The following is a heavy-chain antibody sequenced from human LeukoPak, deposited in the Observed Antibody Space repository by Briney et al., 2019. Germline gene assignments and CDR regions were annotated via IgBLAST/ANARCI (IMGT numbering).Heavy chain of an antibody. J-gene: IGHJ4*02. V-gene: IGHV4-39*01. Sequence: SETLSLTCTVSGGTISSSRYYWGWIRQPPGKGLEWIGSIYYSGSTYYNPSLKSRVTISVDTSKNQFTLKLSSVTAADTAVYYCARRGGGSYYHVDYWGQGTLVTVSS. CDR2: IYYSGST. CDR3: ARRGGGSYYHVDY. D-gene: IGHD1-26*01. CDR1: GGTISSSRYY.